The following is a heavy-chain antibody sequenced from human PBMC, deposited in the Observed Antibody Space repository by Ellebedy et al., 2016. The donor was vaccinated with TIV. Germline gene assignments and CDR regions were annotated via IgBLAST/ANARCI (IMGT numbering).Heavy chain of an antibody. CDR3: ARERLNGGNSDWFDP. J-gene: IGHJ5*02. CDR2: IYYSGST. Sequence: SETLSLXCTVSGGSISSGDYYWSWIRQPPGKGLEWIGYIYYSGSTYYNPSLKSRVTISVDTSKNQFSLKLSSVTAADTAVYYCARERLNGGNSDWFDPWGQGTLVTVSS. CDR1: GGSISSGDYY. V-gene: IGHV4-30-4*01. D-gene: IGHD4-23*01.